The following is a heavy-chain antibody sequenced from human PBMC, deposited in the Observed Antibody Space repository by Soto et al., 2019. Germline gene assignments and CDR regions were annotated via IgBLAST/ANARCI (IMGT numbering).Heavy chain of an antibody. J-gene: IGHJ3*02. Sequence: QVLLVQSGAEVKKPGASVKVSCKAAGYTFTNYAIHWVRQAPGQRLEWMGWINAGNGNTKYSESFQGRVTITRDTSASIAYMDLSSLRSEDTAVYYCARLVYDILTGFYRSNAFDIWGQGTMVTVSS. D-gene: IGHD3-9*01. CDR2: INAGNGNT. CDR1: GYTFTNYA. V-gene: IGHV1-3*01. CDR3: ARLVYDILTGFYRSNAFDI.